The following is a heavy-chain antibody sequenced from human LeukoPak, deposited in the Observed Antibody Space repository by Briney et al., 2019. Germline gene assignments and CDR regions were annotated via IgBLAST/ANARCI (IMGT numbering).Heavy chain of an antibody. CDR1: GGSVTSGIYH. CDR3: ARDHYYDGRGRFDP. CDR2: VYFDGGT. J-gene: IGHJ5*02. D-gene: IGHD3-16*01. V-gene: IGHV4-39*07. Sequence: SETLSLTCSVSGGSVTSGIYHWGWIRQPPGKGLEWIGSVYFDGGTHYNPSLQSRVTVSIDTSKNQFSLRLSSVTAADTALYSCARDHYYDGRGRFDPWGPGTLVTVSS.